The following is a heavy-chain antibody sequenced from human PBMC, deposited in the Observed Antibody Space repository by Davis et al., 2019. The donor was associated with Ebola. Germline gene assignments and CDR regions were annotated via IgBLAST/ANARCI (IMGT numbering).Heavy chain of an antibody. CDR1: GGSISGYY. D-gene: IGHD2-2*01. J-gene: IGHJ6*02. CDR2: IYDSGST. CDR3: ARVGCSSTSCYRSGHGMDV. Sequence: MPGGSLRLSCTVSGGSISGYYWTWIRQPPGRRLEWIGYIYDSGSTNYSPSLKSRVTISVDTSKNQFSLKLSSVTAADTAVYYCARVGCSSTSCYRSGHGMDVWGQGTTVTVSS. V-gene: IGHV4-59*01.